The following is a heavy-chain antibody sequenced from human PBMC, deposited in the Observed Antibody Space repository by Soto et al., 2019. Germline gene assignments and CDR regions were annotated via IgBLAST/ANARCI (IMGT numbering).Heavy chain of an antibody. CDR3: ARRCSGGSCYSNYDAFDI. D-gene: IGHD2-15*01. J-gene: IGHJ3*02. V-gene: IGHV1-3*01. Sequence: ASVKVSCKASGYTFTSYAMHWVRQAPGQRLEWMGWINAGNGNTKYSQKFQGRVTITRDTSASTAYMELSSLRSEDTAVYYCARRCSGGSCYSNYDAFDIWGQGTMVTVSS. CDR1: GYTFTSYA. CDR2: INAGNGNT.